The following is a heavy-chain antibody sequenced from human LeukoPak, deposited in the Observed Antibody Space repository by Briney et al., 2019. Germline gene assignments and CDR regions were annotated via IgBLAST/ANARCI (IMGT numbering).Heavy chain of an antibody. V-gene: IGHV3-23*01. J-gene: IGHJ4*02. CDR3: AKGTDFWSGYYPH. D-gene: IGHD3-3*01. CDR1: GFTFSSYA. Sequence: SGGSLRLSCAASGFTFSSYAMSWVRQAPGKGLEWVSAISGSGGSTYYADSVKGRFTISRDNSKNTQYLQMNSLRAEDTAVYYCAKGTDFWSGYYPHWGRGTLVTVSS. CDR2: ISGSGGST.